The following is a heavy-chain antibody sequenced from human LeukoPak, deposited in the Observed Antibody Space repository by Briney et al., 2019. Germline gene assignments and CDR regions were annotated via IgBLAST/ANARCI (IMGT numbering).Heavy chain of an antibody. J-gene: IGHJ4*02. D-gene: IGHD2-2*01. Sequence: GGSLRLSCAASGFTFSTYEMNWVRQTPGKGLEWVSVISGGGDSTYYADSMKGRFTISRDNSKNTLYLQMNSLRAEDTALYYCAKMGCTGTICYANYWGQGTLVTVSS. V-gene: IGHV3-23*01. CDR1: GFTFSTYE. CDR3: AKMGCTGTICYANY. CDR2: ISGGGDST.